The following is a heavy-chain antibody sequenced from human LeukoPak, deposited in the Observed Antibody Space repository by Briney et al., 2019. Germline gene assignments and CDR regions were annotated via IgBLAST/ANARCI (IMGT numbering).Heavy chain of an antibody. CDR2: ISGSGGST. D-gene: IGHD2-2*01. CDR3: ARRHKYQLHYYYYYYMDV. J-gene: IGHJ6*03. CDR1: GFTFSTYV. Sequence: PGGSLRLSCAASGFTFSTYVVSWVRQAPGKGLEWVSSISGSGGSTYYADSVKGRFTISRDNAKNSLYLQMNSLRAEDTAVYYCARRHKYQLHYYYYYYMDVWGKGTTVTVSS. V-gene: IGHV3-23*01.